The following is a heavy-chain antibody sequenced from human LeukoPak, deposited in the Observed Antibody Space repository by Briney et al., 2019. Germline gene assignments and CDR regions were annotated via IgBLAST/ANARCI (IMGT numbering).Heavy chain of an antibody. J-gene: IGHJ6*02. Sequence: ASVMVSCKASGYTFTGYYMHWVRQAPGQGLEWMGWINPNSGGTNYAQKFQGWVTMTRDTSISTAYMELSRLRSDDTAVYYCAREEGDYYYGMDVWGQGTTVTVSS. CDR3: AREEGDYYYGMDV. CDR1: GYTFTGYY. V-gene: IGHV1-2*04. CDR2: INPNSGGT.